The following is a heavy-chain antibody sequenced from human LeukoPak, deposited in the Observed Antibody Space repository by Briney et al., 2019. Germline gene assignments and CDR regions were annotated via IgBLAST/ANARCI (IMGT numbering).Heavy chain of an antibody. Sequence: GGSLRLSCAASGFTFSSYSMNWVRQAPGKGLEWVSSISSSSSYIYYADSVKGRFTLSRDNTKNSLYLQMTSLRAENTAVYYCASDTVATIGDYWGQGTRVTVSS. J-gene: IGHJ4*02. CDR3: ASDTVATIGDY. V-gene: IGHV3-21*01. CDR2: ISSSSSYI. CDR1: GFTFSSYS. D-gene: IGHD5-12*01.